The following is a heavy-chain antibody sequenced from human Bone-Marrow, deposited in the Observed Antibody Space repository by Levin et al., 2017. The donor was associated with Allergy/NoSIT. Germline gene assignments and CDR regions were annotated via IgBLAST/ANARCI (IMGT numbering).Heavy chain of an antibody. D-gene: IGHD5-12*01. CDR2: INPSGGST. Sequence: ASVKVSCKASGYTFTSYYMHWVRQAPGQGLEWMGIINPSGGSTSYAQKFQGRVTMTRDTSTSTVYMELSSLRSEDTAVYYCARDSRVSEWLRLKEGSRYYYGMDVWGQGTTVTVSS. J-gene: IGHJ6*02. CDR3: ARDSRVSEWLRLKEGSRYYYGMDV. V-gene: IGHV1-46*01. CDR1: GYTFTSYY.